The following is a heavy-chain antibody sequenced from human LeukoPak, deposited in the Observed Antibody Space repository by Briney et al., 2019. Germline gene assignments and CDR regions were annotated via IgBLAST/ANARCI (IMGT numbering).Heavy chain of an antibody. J-gene: IGHJ5*02. CDR3: ARDHDYYDSSGYYYMGGWFDP. Sequence: GGSLRLSCAASGFTFSSYWMSWVRQAPGKGLEWVANIKQDGSEKYYVDSVKGRFTISRDNAKNSLYLQMNSLRAEDTAVYYCARDHDYYDSSGYYYMGGWFDPWGQGTLVTVSS. V-gene: IGHV3-7*01. D-gene: IGHD3-22*01. CDR1: GFTFSSYW. CDR2: IKQDGSEK.